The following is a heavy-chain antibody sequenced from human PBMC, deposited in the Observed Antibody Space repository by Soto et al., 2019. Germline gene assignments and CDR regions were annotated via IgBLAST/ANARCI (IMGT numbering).Heavy chain of an antibody. CDR3: ARDIVVLQDDINGFYYYDMDV. CDR1: GGSFSGYY. V-gene: IGHV4-34*01. Sequence: SETLSLTCAVYGGSFSGYYWSWIRQPPGKGLEWIGEINHSGSTNYNPSLKSRVTISVDTSKNQFSLKLSSVTAADTAVYYCARDIVVLQDDINGFYYYDMDVWDQGTTDTVSS. J-gene: IGHJ6*02. D-gene: IGHD2-2*02. CDR2: INHSGST.